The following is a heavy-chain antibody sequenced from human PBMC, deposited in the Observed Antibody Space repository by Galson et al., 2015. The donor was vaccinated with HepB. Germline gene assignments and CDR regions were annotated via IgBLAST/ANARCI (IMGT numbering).Heavy chain of an antibody. CDR3: ARDYGGHGDFDY. V-gene: IGHV4-31*03. Sequence: LTCTVSGGSITSAGFSWSWIRQHPGKGLEWIGYIYYSGTTYYNPSLKSRVTISADTSKNQFSLKLTSVTAADTAVYYCARDYGGHGDFDYWGQGTLVTVSS. J-gene: IGHJ4*02. CDR1: GGSITSAGFS. D-gene: IGHD4-23*01. CDR2: IYYSGTT.